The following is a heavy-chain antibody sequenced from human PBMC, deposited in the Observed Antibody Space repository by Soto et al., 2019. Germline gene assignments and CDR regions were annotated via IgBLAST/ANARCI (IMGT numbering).Heavy chain of an antibody. CDR2: ISWNDKE. J-gene: IGHJ4*02. CDR1: GFSLSTSSVN. Sequence: SGPTLVNPTPPLTLTCTFSGFSLSTSSVNVGWIRQPPGKPLEWLALISWNDKELYTPSLKSRLTISKGTSKNQVVLTMTNMDPVDTATYFCAHSHDFWSGYYPGFDYWGQGTRVTIS. CDR3: AHSHDFWSGYYPGFDY. D-gene: IGHD3-3*01. V-gene: IGHV2-5*01.